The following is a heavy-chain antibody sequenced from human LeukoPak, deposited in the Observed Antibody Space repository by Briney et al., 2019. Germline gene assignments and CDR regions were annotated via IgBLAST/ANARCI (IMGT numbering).Heavy chain of an antibody. V-gene: IGHV1-2*02. CDR1: GYTFTGYY. CDR3: ARDTSSVTTPYFDY. J-gene: IGHJ4*02. D-gene: IGHD4-17*01. Sequence: EASVKVSCKASGYTFTGYYMHWVRQAPGQGLEWMGWINPNSGGTNYAQNFQGRVAMTRDASVTTAYMELSRLISDDTAVYYCARDTSSVTTPYFDYWGQGTLVTVSS. CDR2: INPNSGGT.